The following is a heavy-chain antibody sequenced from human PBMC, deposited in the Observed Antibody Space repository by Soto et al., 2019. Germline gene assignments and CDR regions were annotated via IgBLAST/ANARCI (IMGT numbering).Heavy chain of an antibody. D-gene: IGHD4-4*01. CDR2: ISAYNGNT. CDR3: AREKGRDGYSLDAFDI. CDR1: GYTFTSYG. Sequence: QVQLVQSGAEVKKPGASVKVSCKASGYTFTSYGISWVRQAPGQGLEWMGWISAYNGNTNYAQKLQGRGTMTTDTSTSTAYMELRSLRCDDTAVYYCAREKGRDGYSLDAFDIWGQGTMVTVSS. J-gene: IGHJ3*02. V-gene: IGHV1-18*01.